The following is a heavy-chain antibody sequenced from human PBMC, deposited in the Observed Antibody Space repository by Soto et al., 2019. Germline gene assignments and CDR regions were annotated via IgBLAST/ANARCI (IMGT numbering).Heavy chain of an antibody. CDR2: ISAYNGNT. V-gene: IGHV1-18*01. Sequence: ASVKVSCKASGYTFTSYGISWVRQAPGQGLEWMGWISAYNGNTNYAQKLQGRVTMTTDTSTSTAHMELRSLRSDDTAVYYCARDRPYSSGWYGQNWFDPWGQGTLVTVSS. CDR1: GYTFTSYG. J-gene: IGHJ5*02. D-gene: IGHD6-19*01. CDR3: ARDRPYSSGWYGQNWFDP.